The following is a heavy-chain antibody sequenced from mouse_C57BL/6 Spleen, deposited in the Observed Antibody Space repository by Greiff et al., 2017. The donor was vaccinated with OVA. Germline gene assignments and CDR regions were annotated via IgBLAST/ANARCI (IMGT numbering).Heavy chain of an antibody. V-gene: IGHV1-82*01. Sequence: QVQLKESGPELVKPGASVKISCKASGYAFSSSWMNWVKQRPGKGLEWIGRIYPGDGDTNYNGKFKGKATLTADKSSSTAYMQLSSLTSEDSAVYFCAREPYYGSSLWYFDVWGTGTTVTVSS. CDR2: IYPGDGDT. J-gene: IGHJ1*03. D-gene: IGHD1-1*01. CDR3: AREPYYGSSLWYFDV. CDR1: GYAFSSSW.